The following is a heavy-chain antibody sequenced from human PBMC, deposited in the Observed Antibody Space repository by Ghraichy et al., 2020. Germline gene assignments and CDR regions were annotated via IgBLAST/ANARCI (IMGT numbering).Heavy chain of an antibody. J-gene: IGHJ5*02. CDR3: ARSARDYYDRNQPWFDP. D-gene: IGHD3-22*01. Sequence: SETLSLTCAVSGGSISSGGYSWSWIRQPPGKGLEWIGYIYHSGSTYYNPSLKSRVTISVDRSKNQFSLKLSSVTAADTAVYYCARSARDYYDRNQPWFDPWGQGTLVTVSP. V-gene: IGHV4-30-2*01. CDR1: GGSISSGGYS. CDR2: IYHSGST.